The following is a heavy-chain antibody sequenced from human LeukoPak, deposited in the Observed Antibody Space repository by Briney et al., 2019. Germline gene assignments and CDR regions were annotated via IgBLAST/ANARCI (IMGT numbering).Heavy chain of an antibody. CDR2: IHTSGST. CDR3: ARDKSEGVPSHFDY. Sequence: SETLSLTCTVSGGSISSYYWSWIRQPAGKGLEWIGRIHTSGSTNYNPSLKSRVTMSVDTSKNQFSLKLSSVTAADTAVYYCARDKSEGVPSHFDYWGQGTLVTVSS. J-gene: IGHJ4*02. V-gene: IGHV4-4*07. CDR1: GGSISSYY. D-gene: IGHD2-2*01.